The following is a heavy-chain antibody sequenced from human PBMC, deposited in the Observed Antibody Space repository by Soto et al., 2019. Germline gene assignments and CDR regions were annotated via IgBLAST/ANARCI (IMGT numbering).Heavy chain of an antibody. D-gene: IGHD3-16*01. J-gene: IGHJ5*02. CDR2: IYYSGST. CDR1: GGSISSSSYY. V-gene: IGHV4-39*01. Sequence: SETLSLTCTVSGGSISSSSYYWGWIRQPPGKGLEWIGSIYYSGSTYYNPSLKSRVTISVDTSKNQFSLKLSSVTAADTAVYYCARPGGEDGSRFDPWGQGTLVTVSS. CDR3: ARPGGEDGSRFDP.